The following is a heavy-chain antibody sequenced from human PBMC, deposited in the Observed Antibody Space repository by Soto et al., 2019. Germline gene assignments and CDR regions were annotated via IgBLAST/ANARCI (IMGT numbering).Heavy chain of an antibody. D-gene: IGHD1-26*01. J-gene: IGHJ4*02. V-gene: IGHV1-24*01. CDR1: GTTLPDIS. CDR3: ATTTPRRGARIYNLNFDF. CDR2: FNPEGGKA. Sequence: ASVKVSCKISGTTLPDISTHWVRKALEKGLEWMGGFNPEGGKAIYAQKWHGRVTITEDTVTDTAYMELSGLKSDDTAVYYCATTTPRRGARIYNLNFDFWGQGTPVTVSS.